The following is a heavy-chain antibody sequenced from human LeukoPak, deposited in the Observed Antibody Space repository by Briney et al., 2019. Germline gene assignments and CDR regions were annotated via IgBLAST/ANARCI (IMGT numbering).Heavy chain of an antibody. Sequence: GGSLRLSCAASGCTFSGSAIHWVRQASGKGLEWVGRVRTKGNGYATQYAAPVKGGFTISRDDSKNTAYLQMNSLKTEDTAVYFCSSYDNSGYYYRNYWGQGTLVTVSS. CDR1: GCTFSGSA. CDR2: VRTKGNGYAT. D-gene: IGHD3-22*01. J-gene: IGHJ4*02. CDR3: SSYDNSGYYYRNY. V-gene: IGHV3-73*01.